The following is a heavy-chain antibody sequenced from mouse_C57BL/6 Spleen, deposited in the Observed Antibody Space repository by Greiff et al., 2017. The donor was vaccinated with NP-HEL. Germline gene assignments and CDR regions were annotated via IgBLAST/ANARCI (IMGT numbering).Heavy chain of an antibody. CDR2: INPSSGYT. Sequence: QVQLKQSGAELAKSGASVKLSCKASGYTFTSYWMHWVKQRPGQGLEWIGYINPSSGYTKYNQKFKDKATLTADKSSSTAYMQLSSLTYEDSAVYYCERETTTGYYYAMDYWGQGTSVTVAS. V-gene: IGHV1-7*01. CDR1: GYTFTSYW. CDR3: ERETTTGYYYAMDY. J-gene: IGHJ4*01. D-gene: IGHD1-1*01.